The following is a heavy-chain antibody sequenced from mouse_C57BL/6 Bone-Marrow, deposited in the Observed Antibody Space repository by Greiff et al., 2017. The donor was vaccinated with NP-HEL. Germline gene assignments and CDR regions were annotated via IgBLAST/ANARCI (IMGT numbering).Heavy chain of an antibody. Sequence: QVHVKQPGAELVKPGASVKVSCKASGYTFTSYWMHWVQQRPGQGLEWIGRIHPSDSDTNYNQKFKGKATLTVDKSSSTAYMQLSSLTSEDSAVYYCAMIYFAWFAYWGQGTLVTVSS. V-gene: IGHV1-74*01. D-gene: IGHD2-1*01. J-gene: IGHJ3*01. CDR3: AMIYFAWFAY. CDR1: GYTFTSYW. CDR2: IHPSDSDT.